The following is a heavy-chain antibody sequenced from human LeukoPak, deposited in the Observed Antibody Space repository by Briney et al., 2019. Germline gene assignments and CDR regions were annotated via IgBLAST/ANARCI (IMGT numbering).Heavy chain of an antibody. CDR1: GFTFSSYA. J-gene: IGHJ4*02. D-gene: IGHD1-7*01. V-gene: IGHV3-23*01. CDR3: AREDDWNYEDY. CDR2: INGNSDST. Sequence: GGSLRLSCAASGFTFSSYAMSWVRQAPGEGLEWVSAINGNSDSTYSADSVKGRFTISRDNSKNTLYLQMNSLRAEDTAIYFCAREDDWNYEDYWGQGTLVTVSS.